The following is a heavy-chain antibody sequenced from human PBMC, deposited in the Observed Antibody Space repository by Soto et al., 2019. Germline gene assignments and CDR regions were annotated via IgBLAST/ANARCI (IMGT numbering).Heavy chain of an antibody. D-gene: IGHD4-17*01. Sequence: QVQLVQSGADVKKPGSSVRVSCKASGGSFNSHSFSWVRQAPGQGLEWVGTIIPIFNTSTYAERFQGRVTSTADASTSTAYMDLSSLTSEDSAVYSCATDDTVMVGADSAFDIWGQGTMVTVSS. CDR1: GGSFNSHS. CDR2: IIPIFNTS. CDR3: ATDDTVMVGADSAFDI. J-gene: IGHJ3*02. V-gene: IGHV1-69*18.